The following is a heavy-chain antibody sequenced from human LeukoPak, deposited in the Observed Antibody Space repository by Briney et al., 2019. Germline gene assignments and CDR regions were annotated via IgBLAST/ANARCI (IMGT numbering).Heavy chain of an antibody. CDR2: IYPGDSDT. V-gene: IGHV5-51*01. CDR1: GCNFTSYW. CDR3: ARVDCSSTSCYAHGNWFDP. D-gene: IGHD2-2*01. J-gene: IGHJ5*02. Sequence: GESLKISCKGSGCNFTSYWIGWVRQLPGKGLEGMGIIYPGDSDTRDSPSFQGQVTISADRSISTAYLQWSSLKASDTAMYYCARVDCSSTSCYAHGNWFDPWGQGTLVTVSS.